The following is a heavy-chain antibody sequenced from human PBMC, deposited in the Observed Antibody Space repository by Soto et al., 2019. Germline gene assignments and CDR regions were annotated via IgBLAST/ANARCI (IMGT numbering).Heavy chain of an antibody. V-gene: IGHV1-18*01. Sequence: ASVKVSCKASGYTFISYGISWVRQAPGQGLEWMGWITPYNGHTNYAPKLQGRVTMTTDTSTSTASMELRSLRSDDTAVYYCARDRCSGGSCYSGDSWGQGTLVTVSS. CDR3: ARDRCSGGSCYSGDS. J-gene: IGHJ4*02. CDR2: ITPYNGHT. CDR1: GYTFISYG. D-gene: IGHD2-15*01.